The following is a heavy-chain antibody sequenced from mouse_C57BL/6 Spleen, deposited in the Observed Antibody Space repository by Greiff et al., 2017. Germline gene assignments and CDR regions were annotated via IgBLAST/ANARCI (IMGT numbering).Heavy chain of an antibody. V-gene: IGHV5-9-1*02. CDR3: LGNIYYYAMDY. D-gene: IGHD2-1*01. CDR1: GFTFSSYA. CDR2: ISSGGDYI. Sequence: EVQVVESGEGLVKPGGSLKLSCAASGFTFSSYAMSWVRQTPEKRLEWVAYISSGGDYIYYADTVKGRFTISRDNARNTLYLQMRSVKSEDTDMYYCLGNIYYYAMDYWGPGTSVTVSS. J-gene: IGHJ4*01.